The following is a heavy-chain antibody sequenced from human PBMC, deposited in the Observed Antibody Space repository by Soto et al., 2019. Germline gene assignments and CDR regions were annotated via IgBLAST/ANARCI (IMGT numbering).Heavy chain of an antibody. D-gene: IGHD3-9*01. CDR1: GFTFSDYY. J-gene: IGHJ6*02. Sequence: PGGSLRLSCAASGFTFSDYYMSWIRQAPGKGLEWVSYISSSSSYTNYADSVKGRFTISRDNAKNSLYLQMNSLRAEDTAVYYCFPSLRDYGMDVWRQGTTVTVSS. CDR3: FPSLRDYGMDV. CDR2: ISSSSSYT. V-gene: IGHV3-11*06.